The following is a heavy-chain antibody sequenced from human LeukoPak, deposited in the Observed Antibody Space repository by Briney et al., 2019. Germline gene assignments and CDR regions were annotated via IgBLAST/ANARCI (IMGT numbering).Heavy chain of an antibody. D-gene: IGHD3-10*01. CDR2: IRSKANNYAT. Sequence: GGSLKLSCAASGFMFSGSPMHWVRQASGKGLEWVGHIRSKANNYATIYAASVKGRFTISRDDSKNTAYLQMNSLKTEDTAVYYCARPSQYGSGTDYYFDSWGRGTLVTVSS. CDR3: ARPSQYGSGTDYYFDS. V-gene: IGHV3-73*01. J-gene: IGHJ4*02. CDR1: GFMFSGSP.